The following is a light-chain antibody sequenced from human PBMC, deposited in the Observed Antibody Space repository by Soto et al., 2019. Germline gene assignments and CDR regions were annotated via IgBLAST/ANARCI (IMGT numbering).Light chain of an antibody. CDR1: NRDVGGYNY. V-gene: IGLV2-14*03. Sequence: QSALTQPASVSGSPGQSITITCTGTNRDVGGYNYVSWYRHHPGKAPKLMIYDVSYRPSGVSNRFSGSKSGNTASLTISGLRAEDEADYYCSSYRSSRTPVFGGGIQLTVL. CDR3: SSYRSSRTPV. CDR2: DVS. J-gene: IGLJ2*01.